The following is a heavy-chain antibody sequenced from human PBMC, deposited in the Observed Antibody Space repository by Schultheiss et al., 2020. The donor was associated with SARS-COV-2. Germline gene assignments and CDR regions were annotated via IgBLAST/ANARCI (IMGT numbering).Heavy chain of an antibody. CDR3: ARDQSAVAVGENWFDP. J-gene: IGHJ5*02. Sequence: ASVKVSCKASCYTFTSYGISWVRQAPGQGLEWMGWISAYNGNTNYAQKLQGRVTMTTDTSTSTAYMELRSLRSDDTAVYYCARDQSAVAVGENWFDPWGQGTLVTVSS. CDR1: CYTFTSYG. V-gene: IGHV1-18*01. D-gene: IGHD6-19*01. CDR2: ISAYNGNT.